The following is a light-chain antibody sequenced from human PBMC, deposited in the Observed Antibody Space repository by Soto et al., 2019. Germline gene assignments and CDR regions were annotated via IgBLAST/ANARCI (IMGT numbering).Light chain of an antibody. Sequence: QSALTQPASVSGSLGQSITISCTGTSSDVGAYNYVSWYQQQPGKAPKLMISEVSNRPSGVSNRFSGSKSGNTASLIISGLQAEDEADYYCCSSTSITTYVFGTGTKVTV. CDR3: CSSTSITTYV. V-gene: IGLV2-14*01. J-gene: IGLJ1*01. CDR1: SSDVGAYNY. CDR2: EVS.